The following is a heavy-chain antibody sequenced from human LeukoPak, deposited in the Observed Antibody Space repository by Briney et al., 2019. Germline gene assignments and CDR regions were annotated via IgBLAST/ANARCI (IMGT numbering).Heavy chain of an antibody. CDR2: IYHSGST. CDR1: GGSISSGGYY. CDR3: ASAVRGVITYYFDY. Sequence: SQTLSLTCTVSGGSISSGGYYWSWIRQPPGKGLEWIGEIYHSGSTNYNPSLKSRVTISVDKSKNQFSLKLSSVTAADTAVYYCASAVRGVITYYFDYWGQGTLVTVSS. V-gene: IGHV4-30-2*01. J-gene: IGHJ4*02. D-gene: IGHD3-10*01.